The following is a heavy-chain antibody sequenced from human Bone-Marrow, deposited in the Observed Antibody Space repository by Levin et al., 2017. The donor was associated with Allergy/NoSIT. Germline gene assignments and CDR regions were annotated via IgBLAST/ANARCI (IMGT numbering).Heavy chain of an antibody. CDR1: GFTFSRYA. V-gene: IGHV3-21*01. J-gene: IGHJ4*02. D-gene: IGHD1-26*01. Sequence: LSLTCAASGFTFSRYAMNWVRQSPGKGLEWIASITSSSTYINYADSVKGRFTISRDNAKKSLDLQMSSLRGEDSAVYYCASGGGSYNYWGQGTLVTVSS. CDR2: ITSSSTYI. CDR3: ASGGGSYNY.